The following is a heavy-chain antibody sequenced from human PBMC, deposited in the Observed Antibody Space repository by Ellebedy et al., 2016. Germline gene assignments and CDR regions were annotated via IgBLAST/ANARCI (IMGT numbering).Heavy chain of an antibody. CDR3: ARDEIRGYSYGLSACNY. CDR1: GFTFSSYS. Sequence: GGSLRLSCAASGFTFSSYSMNWVRQAPGKGLEWVSSISSSSSYIYYADSVKGRFTISRDNAKNSLYLQMNSLRAEDTAVYYCARDEIRGYSYGLSACNYWGQGTLVTVSS. J-gene: IGHJ4*02. V-gene: IGHV3-21*01. CDR2: ISSSSSYI. D-gene: IGHD5-18*01.